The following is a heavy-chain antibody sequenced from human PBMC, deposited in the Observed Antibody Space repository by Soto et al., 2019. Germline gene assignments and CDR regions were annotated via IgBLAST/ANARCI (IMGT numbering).Heavy chain of an antibody. CDR1: GIIFEAHA. J-gene: IGHJ6*02. D-gene: IGHD2-8*01. Sequence: QEVLVESGGGVVRPGNSLRLSCVTSGIIFEAHAFHWVRQAPGKGLKWVALIWYGGTTYYEDSVQGRFSISRDNSRKTVFLQMNHLRPDDSGVYYCVRVRNNAVKRLDVWGQGTTVSVSS. CDR3: VRVRNNAVKRLDV. CDR2: IWYGGTT. V-gene: IGHV3-33*01.